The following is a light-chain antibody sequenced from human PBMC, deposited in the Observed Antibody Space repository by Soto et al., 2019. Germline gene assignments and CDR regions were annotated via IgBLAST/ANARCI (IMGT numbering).Light chain of an antibody. Sequence: DIQLTQSPSFLSASVGDRVTITCRASQGISSYLAWYQQKPGKAPKLLIYAASTLQSGVPSRFSGSGSGTEFSLTISSLQTEDFATYYCQELNSYPLNFGGGTKVEIK. CDR2: AAS. CDR1: QGISSY. CDR3: QELNSYPLN. J-gene: IGKJ4*01. V-gene: IGKV1-9*01.